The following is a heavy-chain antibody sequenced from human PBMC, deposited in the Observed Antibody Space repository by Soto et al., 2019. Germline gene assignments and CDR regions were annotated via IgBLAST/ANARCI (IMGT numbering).Heavy chain of an antibody. CDR2: IYHTGIT. Sequence: PSETLSLTCAVSGFSISNNNWWTWVRQPPGKGLEWVGDIYHTGITNYSPSLKSRVTISVDNSKNQFSLRLTSVTAADTAVYYCARFSCSGLYYYFFMDVWGQGTTVIVSS. J-gene: IGHJ6*02. CDR1: GFSISNNNW. D-gene: IGHD2-2*01. CDR3: ARFSCSGLYYYFFMDV. V-gene: IGHV4-4*02.